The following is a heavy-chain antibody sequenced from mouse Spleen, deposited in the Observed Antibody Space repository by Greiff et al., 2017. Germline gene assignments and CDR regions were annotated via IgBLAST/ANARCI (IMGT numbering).Heavy chain of an antibody. CDR1: GFTFSDYG. J-gene: IGHJ2*01. V-gene: IGHV5-17*01. CDR3: ARGGRHYFDY. Sequence: EVKVEESGGGLVKPGGSLKLSCAASGFTFSDYGMHWVRQAPEKGLEWVAYISSGSSTIYYADTVKGRFTISRDNAKNTLFLQMTSLRSEDTAMYYCARGGRHYFDYWGQGTTLTVSS. D-gene: IGHD3-2*02. CDR2: ISSGSSTI.